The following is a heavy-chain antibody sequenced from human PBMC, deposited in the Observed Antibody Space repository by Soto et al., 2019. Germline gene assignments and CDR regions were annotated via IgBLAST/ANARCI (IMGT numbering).Heavy chain of an antibody. CDR1: GFSFSSYA. D-gene: IGHD6-19*01. J-gene: IGHJ4*02. Sequence: EVQLLESGGGLVQPGESLRLSCAASGFSFSSYAMNWVRQAPGKGLEWVSTIGASGSNTYYADSVQGRFTISRDNSNNMLYRQMNSLRVGDTALLCWAEDMGRIAVGQDYWGRGALVTVSP. V-gene: IGHV3-23*01. CDR3: AEDMGRIAVGQDY. CDR2: IGASGSNT.